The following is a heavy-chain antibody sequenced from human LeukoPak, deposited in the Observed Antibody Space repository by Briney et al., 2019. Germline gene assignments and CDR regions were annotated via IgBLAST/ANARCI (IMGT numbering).Heavy chain of an antibody. J-gene: IGHJ4*02. CDR2: ICRNSGCL. Sequence: PGGSLRLSCAASGFTFDIYPMHWVRQAPGKGPEWVSGICRNSGCLGYADSVKGRFTISRDDAKNSLYPQINSLRAEDTALYYCAKEGPYSRGYQPLDSWGQGTLVTVSS. V-gene: IGHV3-9*01. CDR3: AKEGPYSRGYQPLDS. D-gene: IGHD3-22*01. CDR1: GFTFDIYP.